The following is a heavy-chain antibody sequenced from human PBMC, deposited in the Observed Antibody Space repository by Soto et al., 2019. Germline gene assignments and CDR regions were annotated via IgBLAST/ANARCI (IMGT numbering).Heavy chain of an antibody. Sequence: QLQLQESGPGLVKPSETLSLTCTVSGGSISSSSYYWGWIRQPPGKGLEWIGSIYYSGSTYYNPSLKSRVTISVDTSKNQFSLKLSSVTAADTAVYYCARQGKDIVVVVAADDFDIWGQGTMVTVSS. J-gene: IGHJ3*02. D-gene: IGHD2-15*01. CDR3: ARQGKDIVVVVAADDFDI. CDR2: IYYSGST. V-gene: IGHV4-39*01. CDR1: GGSISSSSYY.